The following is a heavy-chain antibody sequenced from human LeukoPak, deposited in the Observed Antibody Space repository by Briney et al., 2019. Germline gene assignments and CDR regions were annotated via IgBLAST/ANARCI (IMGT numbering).Heavy chain of an antibody. CDR3: ARDPPHRFTMIEEDS. CDR1: GFTFTTYW. J-gene: IGHJ4*02. CDR2: INGDGSRK. V-gene: IGHV3-7*01. Sequence: GGSLRLSCAASGFTFTTYWMAWVRQAPGKGLEWVANINGDGSRKNYLGSVKGRFTISRDNTKNSVYLQMNSLRVEDTAVYYCARDPPHRFTMIEEDSWGQGTLVTVSS. D-gene: IGHD3-22*01.